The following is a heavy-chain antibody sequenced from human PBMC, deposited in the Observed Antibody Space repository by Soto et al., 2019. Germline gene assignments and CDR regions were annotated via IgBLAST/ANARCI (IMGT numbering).Heavy chain of an antibody. CDR2: IYYSGST. J-gene: IGHJ4*02. CDR3: MLGSGWKDFDY. V-gene: IGHV4-39*01. CDR1: GVSITSSSYY. D-gene: IGHD3-22*01. Sequence: SETLSLTCTVSGVSITSSSYYWGWIRQAPGKGLEWIGNIYYSGSTYYNPSLKSRVTISVDTSKNQFSLKLSSVTAAYTAVYYCMLGSGWKDFDYWGQGTLVT.